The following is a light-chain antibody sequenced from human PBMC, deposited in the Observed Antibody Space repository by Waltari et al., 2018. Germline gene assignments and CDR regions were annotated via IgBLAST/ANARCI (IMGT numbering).Light chain of an antibody. CDR2: AAS. V-gene: IGKV1-39*01. CDR3: QHRYSTPFT. Sequence: DIQMIQSPSSLPAYVGDRALITCRARQSITYYLNWYQQKQGKAPKLLMYAASRLQIGVPARFRSGGASTDVTLSISGLQPEYVATYVFQHRYSTPFTSGPGTKVDIK. CDR1: QSITYY. J-gene: IGKJ3*01.